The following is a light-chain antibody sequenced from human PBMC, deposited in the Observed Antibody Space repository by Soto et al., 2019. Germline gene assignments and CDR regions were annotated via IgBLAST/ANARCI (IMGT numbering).Light chain of an antibody. CDR3: QQYVNCVWT. V-gene: IGKV3-20*01. J-gene: IGKJ1*01. CDR2: DAS. CDR1: QSVSTSK. Sequence: IVLTQSPGTLSLSPGVRATLSCRTSQSVSTSKLAWYQQRPGQAPRLLMYDASRRATGIPDRFSGSGSGTDFTLTISRLEPEDVAVYYCQQYVNCVWTFGQGTKVEI.